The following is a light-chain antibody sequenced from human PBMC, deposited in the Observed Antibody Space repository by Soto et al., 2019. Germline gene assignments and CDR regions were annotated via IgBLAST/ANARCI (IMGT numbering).Light chain of an antibody. V-gene: IGKV3-15*01. Sequence: EPMMTQSPDTLSVSLGERATLSCRASQSLRSSLAWFQQRPGQAPRLLIYRASTRATGTPARFTGSGSGTEFTLTITSLQSEDFALYYCQQYHNLWTFGQGTKVDIK. J-gene: IGKJ1*01. CDR2: RAS. CDR1: QSLRSS. CDR3: QQYHNLWT.